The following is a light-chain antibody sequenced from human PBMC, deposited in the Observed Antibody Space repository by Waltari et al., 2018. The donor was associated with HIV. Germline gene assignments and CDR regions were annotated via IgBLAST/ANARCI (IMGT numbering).Light chain of an antibody. V-gene: IGKV3-11*01. CDR1: QSVSDY. Sequence: ENVLTQSPATLSLSPGERATLSCRTSQSVSDYLAWYQQKPGQAPRLLIYDASKRATGIPARFSGSGSGTDFTLTISSLEPEDCAVYYCQQYNKWPLTFGGGTKVEIK. J-gene: IGKJ4*01. CDR2: DAS. CDR3: QQYNKWPLT.